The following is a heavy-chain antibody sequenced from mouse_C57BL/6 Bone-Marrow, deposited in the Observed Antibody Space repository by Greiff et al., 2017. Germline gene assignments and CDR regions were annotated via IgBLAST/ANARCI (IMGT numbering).Heavy chain of an antibody. CDR3: ARDCYGSNYGYFDY. Sequence: EVMLVESGGGLVQPGGSLKLSCAASGFTFSDYYMYWVRQTPAKRLEWVAYISNGGGSTYYPDTVKGRFTISRDTAKNTLYLQMSRLKSEDTVMYYCARDCYGSNYGYFDYWGQGTSVTVSS. CDR1: GFTFSDYY. D-gene: IGHD1-1*01. V-gene: IGHV5-12*01. J-gene: IGHJ2*02. CDR2: ISNGGGST.